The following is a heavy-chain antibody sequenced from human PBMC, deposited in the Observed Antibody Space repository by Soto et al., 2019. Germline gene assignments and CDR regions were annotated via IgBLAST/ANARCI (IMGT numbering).Heavy chain of an antibody. CDR2: IKSDGSTT. V-gene: IGHV3-74*03. J-gene: IGHJ4*02. CDR1: GFTFSNKW. D-gene: IGHD3-22*01. Sequence: GGSLRLSCAASGFTFSNKWIHWVRQAPGKGLVWVSSIKSDGSTTTYADSVKGRFTISRDNAKSIAYLQMNSPKTEDTAVYYCTRVAEDSSGPDYWGQGTLVTVSS. CDR3: TRVAEDSSGPDY.